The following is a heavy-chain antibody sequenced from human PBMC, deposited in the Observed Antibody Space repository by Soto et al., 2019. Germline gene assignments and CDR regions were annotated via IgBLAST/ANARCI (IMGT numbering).Heavy chain of an antibody. D-gene: IGHD2-15*01. CDR3: ARHQIYCRGGSCLIGTLDY. V-gene: IGHV4-39*01. CDR2: IYYSGST. Sequence: QLQLQESGPGLVKPSETLSLTCTVSGGSISSSSYYWGWIRQPPGRGLEWFGSIYYSGSTYYNPSLKSRGTISVDTSKNQFSLKLSSVTAADTAVYYCARHQIYCRGGSCLIGTLDYWGQGTLVTVSS. J-gene: IGHJ4*02. CDR1: GGSISSSSYY.